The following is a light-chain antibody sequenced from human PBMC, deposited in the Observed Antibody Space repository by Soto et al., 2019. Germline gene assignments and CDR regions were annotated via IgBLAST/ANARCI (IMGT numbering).Light chain of an antibody. J-gene: IGLJ3*02. CDR2: EVS. Sequence: QSVLTQPASVSGSPGQTITISCTGTSSGVGGYDYVSWYQHNPGKAPKLLTYEVSNRPSGVSDRFSGSKSDNMASLTISGLQAEDEADYYCSSYTSTNTPVVFGGGTK. CDR3: SSYTSTNTPVV. CDR1: SSGVGGYDY. V-gene: IGLV2-14*01.